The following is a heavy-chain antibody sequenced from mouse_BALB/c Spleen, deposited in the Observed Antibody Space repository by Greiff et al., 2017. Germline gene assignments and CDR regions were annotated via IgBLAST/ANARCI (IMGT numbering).Heavy chain of an antibody. CDR3: ARSYDGYYVRYFDV. CDR2: IYPGDGST. V-gene: IGHV1S56*01. CDR1: GYTFTSYW. Sequence: VQLQQPGAELVKPGASVKLSCKASGYTFTSYWMHWVKQRPGQGLEWIGWIYPGDGSTKYNEKFKGKATLTADKSSSTAYMQLSSLTSENSAVYFCARSYDGYYVRYFDVWGAGTTVTVSS. J-gene: IGHJ1*01. D-gene: IGHD2-3*01.